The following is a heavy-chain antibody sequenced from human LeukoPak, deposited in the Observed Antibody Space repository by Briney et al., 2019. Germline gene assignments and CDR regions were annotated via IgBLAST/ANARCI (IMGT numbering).Heavy chain of an antibody. Sequence: SETLSLTCAVYGGSFSGYYWSWIRQPPGKGLEWIGEINHGGSTNYNPSLKSRVTISVDTSKNQFSLKLSSVTAADTAVYYCARARGQRYLSVKYYYYMDVWGKGTTVTVSS. V-gene: IGHV4-34*01. CDR2: INHGGST. J-gene: IGHJ6*03. CDR1: GGSFSGYY. D-gene: IGHD3-10*01. CDR3: ARARGQRYLSVKYYYYMDV.